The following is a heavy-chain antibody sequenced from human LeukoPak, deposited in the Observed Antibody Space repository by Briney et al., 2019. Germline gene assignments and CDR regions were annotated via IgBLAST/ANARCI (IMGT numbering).Heavy chain of an antibody. D-gene: IGHD4-17*01. CDR2: IYYSGST. V-gene: IGHV4-59*08. J-gene: IGHJ6*02. CDR3: ARQDYGDYYYYYGMGV. CDR1: GGSISSYY. Sequence: SETLSLTCTVSGGSISSYYWSWIRQPSGKGLEWIGYIYYSGSTNYNPSLKSRVTISVDTSKNQFSLKLSSVTAADTAVYYCARQDYGDYYYYYGMGVWGQGTTVTVSS.